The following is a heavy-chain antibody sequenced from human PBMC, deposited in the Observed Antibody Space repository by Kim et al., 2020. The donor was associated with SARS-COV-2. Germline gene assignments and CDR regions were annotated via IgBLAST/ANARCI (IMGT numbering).Heavy chain of an antibody. V-gene: IGHV3-48*02. CDR3: AREKGGSYSQSDY. Sequence: YADSVKGRFTISRDNAKNSLYLQMNSLRDEDTAVYYCAREKGGSYSQSDYWGQGTLVTVSS. D-gene: IGHD1-26*01. J-gene: IGHJ4*02.